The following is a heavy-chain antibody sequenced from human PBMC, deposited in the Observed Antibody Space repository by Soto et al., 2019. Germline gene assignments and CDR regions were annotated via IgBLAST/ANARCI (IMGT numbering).Heavy chain of an antibody. CDR3: AKHGGGGTYYGSLRLDS. D-gene: IGHD1-26*01. CDR1: GFTFSTYA. Sequence: WGSLRLSCTASGFTFSTYAMSWFRQAPGKGLEWVSTISDSGGATYYADSVKGRFTISRDNSKNTLYLQMNSLRAEDTALFYCAKHGGGGTYYGSLRLDSWGQGALVTVSS. CDR2: ISDSGGAT. J-gene: IGHJ4*02. V-gene: IGHV3-23*01.